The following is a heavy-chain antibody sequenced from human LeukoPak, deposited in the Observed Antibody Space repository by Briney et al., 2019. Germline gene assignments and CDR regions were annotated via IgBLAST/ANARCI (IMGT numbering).Heavy chain of an antibody. J-gene: IGHJ4*02. CDR3: AKDLYGSGSYQIRLFDY. CDR2: IRYDGSNK. V-gene: IGHV3-30*02. Sequence: GGSLRLSCAASGFTFSSYGMHWVREAPGKGLEWVAFIRYDGSNKLYADSVKGRFTISRDNSKNTLYLQMNSLRAEDTAVYYCAKDLYGSGSYQIRLFDYWGQGTLVTVSS. D-gene: IGHD3-10*01. CDR1: GFTFSSYG.